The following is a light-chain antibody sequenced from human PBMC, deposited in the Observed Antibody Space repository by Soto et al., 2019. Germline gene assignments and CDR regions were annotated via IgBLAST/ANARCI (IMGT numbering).Light chain of an antibody. J-gene: IGKJ1*01. CDR1: QTISSW. V-gene: IGKV1-5*03. CDR3: QHYNSYSEA. CDR2: KAY. Sequence: DIQMTQSPSTLSRSVGDRVTITCRASQTISSWLAWYQQKPGKAPKLLSYKAYTLRSGVPSRFSGSGSGTEFTVTISSLQPDDFATYYWQHYNSYSEAFGKGTKGDIK.